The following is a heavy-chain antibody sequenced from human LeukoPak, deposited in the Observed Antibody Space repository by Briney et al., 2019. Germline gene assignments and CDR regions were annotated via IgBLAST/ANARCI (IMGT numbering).Heavy chain of an antibody. J-gene: IGHJ4*02. V-gene: IGHV3-15*01. CDR1: GFPFSGYA. CDR3: TTRRYLDY. CDR2: IRSKADDGTR. Sequence: GGSLRLSCEASGFPFSGYAMSWVRQAPGKGLEWVGQIRSKADDGTRFYAAPVKGRFTISRDDSKNTLYLQMNSLKTEDTAVYFCTTRRYLDYWGQGTLVTVSS. D-gene: IGHD3-9*01.